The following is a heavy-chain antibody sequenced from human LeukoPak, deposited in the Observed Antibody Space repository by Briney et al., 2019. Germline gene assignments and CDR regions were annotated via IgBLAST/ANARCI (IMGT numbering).Heavy chain of an antibody. J-gene: IGHJ3*02. V-gene: IGHV4-59*08. CDR3: ARHYADYADPYTFDI. D-gene: IGHD4-17*01. CDR2: IYYSGST. Sequence: PSETLSLTCTVSGGSISSYYWSWIRQPPGKGLEWIGCIYYSGSTNYNPSLKSRVTISVDTSKNQFSLRLSSVTAADTAVYYCARHYADYADPYTFDIWGQGTMVTVSS. CDR1: GGSISSYY.